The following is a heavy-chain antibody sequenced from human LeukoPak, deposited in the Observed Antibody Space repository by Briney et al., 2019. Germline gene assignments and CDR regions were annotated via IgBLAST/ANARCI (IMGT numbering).Heavy chain of an antibody. Sequence: SQTLSLTCSVSNGSISSGAHYWSWIRQPPGKGLEWIGSIYYSGSTSYNPSLKSRVTISVDTSKNQFSLKLSSVTAADTAVYYCARVLFSSSWYWFDPWGQGTLVTVSS. CDR2: IYYSGST. J-gene: IGHJ5*02. V-gene: IGHV4-39*07. CDR3: ARVLFSSSWYWFDP. D-gene: IGHD6-13*01. CDR1: NGSISSGAHY.